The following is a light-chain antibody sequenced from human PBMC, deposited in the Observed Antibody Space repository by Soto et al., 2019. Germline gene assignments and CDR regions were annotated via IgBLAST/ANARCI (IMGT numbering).Light chain of an antibody. J-gene: IGKJ1*01. CDR3: QQYGSSPWT. CDR2: DAS. V-gene: IGKV3-15*01. CDR1: QSVSSN. Sequence: EIVMTQSPATLSVSPGERATLSCRASQSVSSNLAWYQQKPGQAPRLLIYDASTRATAIPARFSGSGSGTDFTLTISRLEPEDFAVYYCQQYGSSPWTFGQGTKVDIK.